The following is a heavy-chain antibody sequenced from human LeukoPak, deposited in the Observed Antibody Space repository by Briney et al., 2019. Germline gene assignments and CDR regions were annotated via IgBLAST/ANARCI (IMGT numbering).Heavy chain of an antibody. D-gene: IGHD3-22*01. V-gene: IGHV3-30*04. CDR3: ARQEARDYYYEGLDY. Sequence: GGSLRLSCVASGFNFNTYAIHWVRQAPGKGLEWVALISYNGGRKDYADSVKGRFTIDRDNSKNTVYLQMNSLRPNDTATYFCARQEARDYYYEGLDYWGQGNLVTVSS. J-gene: IGHJ4*02. CDR1: GFNFNTYA. CDR2: ISYNGGRK.